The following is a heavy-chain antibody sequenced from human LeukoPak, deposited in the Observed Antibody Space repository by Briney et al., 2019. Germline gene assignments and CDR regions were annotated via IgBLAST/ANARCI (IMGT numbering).Heavy chain of an antibody. Sequence: SETLSLTCTVSGGSISSYYWSWIRQPPGKGLEWIGYIYYSGSTNYNPSLKSRVTISVDTSKNQFSLKLSSVTAADTAVYYCARVPHFGDYGWFDPWGQGTLVTVSS. CDR3: ARVPHFGDYGWFDP. CDR1: GGSISSYY. CDR2: IYYSGST. D-gene: IGHD4-17*01. V-gene: IGHV4-59*01. J-gene: IGHJ5*02.